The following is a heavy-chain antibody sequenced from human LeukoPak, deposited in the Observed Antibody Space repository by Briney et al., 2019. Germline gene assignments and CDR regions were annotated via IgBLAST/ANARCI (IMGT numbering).Heavy chain of an antibody. V-gene: IGHV4-39*07. CDR3: ARSLRGLWFGELRHLDY. CDR2: IYYSGST. Sequence: SETLSLTCTVSGGSISSSSYYWGWIRQPPGKGLEWIGSIYYSGSTYYNPSLKSRVTISVDTSKNQFSLKLSSVTAADTAVYYCARSLRGLWFGELRHLDYWGQGTLVTVSS. D-gene: IGHD3-10*01. J-gene: IGHJ4*02. CDR1: GGSISSSSYY.